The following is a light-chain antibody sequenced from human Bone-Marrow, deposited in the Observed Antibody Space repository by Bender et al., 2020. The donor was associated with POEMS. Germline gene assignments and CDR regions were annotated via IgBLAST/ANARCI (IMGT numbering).Light chain of an antibody. CDR3: AVWDGSLNGWV. J-gene: IGLJ3*02. Sequence: QSVLTQPPSASGTPGQRVTISCSGGSSNIGAHAVNWYQHLPGTAPQLLIYSSHRRPSEVPDRFSGSRSGPSASLASSGLRAEDEADSYCAVWDGSLNGWVFGGGTKLAVL. CDR2: SSH. CDR1: SSNIGAHA. V-gene: IGLV1-44*01.